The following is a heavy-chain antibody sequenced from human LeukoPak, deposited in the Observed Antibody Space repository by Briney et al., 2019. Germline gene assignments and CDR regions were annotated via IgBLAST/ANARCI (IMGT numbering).Heavy chain of an antibody. D-gene: IGHD3-9*01. CDR1: GFTFSTYT. V-gene: IGHV3-48*01. CDR3: VRDRDWAFDY. CDR2: INTKSKTM. Sequence: PGGSLRLSCAASGFTFSTYTMNWVRQAPGKGLEWISFINTKSKTMYYADSVKGRLTISRDNGKNSLYLQMNSLRAEDTALYYCVRDRDWAFDYWGQGTLVTVSS. J-gene: IGHJ4*02.